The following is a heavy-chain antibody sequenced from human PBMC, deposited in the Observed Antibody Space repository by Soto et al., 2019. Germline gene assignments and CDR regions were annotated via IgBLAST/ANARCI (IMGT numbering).Heavy chain of an antibody. CDR3: ARGTTTSAFSAMDV. D-gene: IGHD1-1*01. J-gene: IGHJ6*02. CDR1: GFTFSNNA. V-gene: IGHV3-30-3*01. CDR2: ISYDGSNK. Sequence: QVQLVESGGGVVQPGRSLRLSCAASGFTFSNNAMDWVRQAPGKGLEWEAVISYDGSNKYLAESVKGRFTISRDNSKNTLFLQMNSLRAEDTAVYYCARGTTTSAFSAMDVWGQGTTVTVSS.